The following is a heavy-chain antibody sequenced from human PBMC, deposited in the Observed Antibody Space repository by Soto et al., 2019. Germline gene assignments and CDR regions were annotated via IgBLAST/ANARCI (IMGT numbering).Heavy chain of an antibody. V-gene: IGHV3-15*01. CDR1: GFTFSNAC. Sequence: GGSLKLSCTASGFTFSNACMSWVCQAPGKGLEWVGRIKSKTDGGTTDYAAPVKGRFTISRDDSKNTLYLQMNSLKTENTAVYYCTTEVEMATSGSDYWGQGTLVTVSS. CDR2: IKSKTDGGTT. CDR3: TTEVEMATSGSDY. D-gene: IGHD5-12*01. J-gene: IGHJ4*02.